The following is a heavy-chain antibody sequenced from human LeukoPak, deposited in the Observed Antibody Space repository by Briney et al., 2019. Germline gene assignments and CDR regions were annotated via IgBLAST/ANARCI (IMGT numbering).Heavy chain of an antibody. Sequence: SGTLSLTCTVSGFSISSGYYWGWIRQAPGKGLEWIGSIYHTGSTFYNPSLKSRVTISVDTSKNQFSLKVSSVTAADTAVYYCAGYGDYVSYWGQGTLVTVSS. CDR1: GFSISSGYY. CDR2: IYHTGST. CDR3: AGYGDYVSY. V-gene: IGHV4-38-2*02. D-gene: IGHD4-17*01. J-gene: IGHJ4*02.